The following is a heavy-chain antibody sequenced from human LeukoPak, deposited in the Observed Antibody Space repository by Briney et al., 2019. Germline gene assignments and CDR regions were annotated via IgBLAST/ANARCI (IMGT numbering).Heavy chain of an antibody. D-gene: IGHD2/OR15-2a*01. CDR2: ISDIGSI. CDR1: GGSISSYY. J-gene: IGHJ4*02. V-gene: IGHV4-59*08. CDR3: AGHHPRNTVDF. Sequence: SETLSLTCTVSGGSISSYYWSWIRQPPGKGLEWIAYISDIGSINYNPSLKSRVTISLDTSKNQFSLKLNSVTAADTAVYYCAGHHPRNTVDFWGQGTLVTVSS.